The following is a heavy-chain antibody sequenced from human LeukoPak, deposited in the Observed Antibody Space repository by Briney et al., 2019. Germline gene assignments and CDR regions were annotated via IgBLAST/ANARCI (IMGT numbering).Heavy chain of an antibody. D-gene: IGHD6-13*01. J-gene: IGHJ4*02. Sequence: SETLSLTCTVSGGSISSYYWSWIRQPPGKGLEWIGTMSYSGSAYYNPSLKSRVTISIDTSKSHFSLKLSSVTAADTAVYYCARDLSSAWFYYWGQGTLVTVSS. CDR1: GGSISSYY. CDR3: ARDLSSAWFYY. V-gene: IGHV4-59*12. CDR2: MSYSGSA.